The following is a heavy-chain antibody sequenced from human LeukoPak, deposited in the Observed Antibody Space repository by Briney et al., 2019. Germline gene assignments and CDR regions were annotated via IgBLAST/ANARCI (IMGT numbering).Heavy chain of an antibody. CDR1: GGSIRSGNYY. CDR3: ATTRDYHGMDV. D-gene: IGHD2-21*01. J-gene: IGHJ6*02. Sequence: PSQTLSLTCTVSGGSIRSGNYYWSWIRQPAGKGLEWIGRIYTSGSTNYNPSLKSRITISVDTSKNQFSLILSSVTAADTAVYYCATTRDYHGMDVWGQGTTVTVSS. CDR2: IYTSGST. V-gene: IGHV4-61*02.